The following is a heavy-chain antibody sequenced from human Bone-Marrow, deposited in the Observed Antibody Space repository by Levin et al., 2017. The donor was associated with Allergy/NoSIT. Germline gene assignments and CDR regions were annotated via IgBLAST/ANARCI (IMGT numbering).Heavy chain of an antibody. J-gene: IGHJ4*02. CDR2: IIPLLGTT. CDR1: GGSFSNYA. D-gene: IGHD3-16*02. V-gene: IGHV1-69*13. Sequence: ASVKVSCTASGGSFSNYAISWVRQAPGQGLEWMGGIIPLLGTTNYAQNFQGRVTITADESTRTAYMELNSLRSDDTAIYYCAREGPMVAFGGVIVSTYYFDYWGQGTPVTVSS. CDR3: AREGPMVAFGGVIVSTYYFDY.